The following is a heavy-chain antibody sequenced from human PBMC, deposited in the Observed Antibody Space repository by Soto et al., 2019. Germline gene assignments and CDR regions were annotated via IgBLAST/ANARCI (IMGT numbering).Heavy chain of an antibody. V-gene: IGHV4-59*01. CDR2: IYYSGST. Sequence: SETLSLTCTVSGGSSSSYYWSWIRQPPGKGLEWIGYIYYSGSTNYNPSLKSRVTISVDTSKNQFSLKLSSVTAADTAVYYCARDRREGSYYYYGMDVWGQGTTVTVSS. J-gene: IGHJ6*02. CDR3: ARDRREGSYYYYGMDV. D-gene: IGHD1-26*01. CDR1: GGSSSSYY.